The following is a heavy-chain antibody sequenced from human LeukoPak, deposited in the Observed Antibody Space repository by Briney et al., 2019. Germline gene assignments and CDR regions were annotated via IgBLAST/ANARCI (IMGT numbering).Heavy chain of an antibody. CDR1: GFTVSSNY. D-gene: IGHD2-15*01. CDR2: IYSGGTT. Sequence: GGSLRLSCAASGFTVSSNYMSWVRQAPGKGLEWVSIIYSGGTTYYADSVEGRFTISRDNSKNTLYLQINSLRAEDTAVYYCARDLSKGYSDAFDIWGQGTMVTVSS. J-gene: IGHJ3*02. CDR3: ARDLSKGYSDAFDI. V-gene: IGHV3-66*01.